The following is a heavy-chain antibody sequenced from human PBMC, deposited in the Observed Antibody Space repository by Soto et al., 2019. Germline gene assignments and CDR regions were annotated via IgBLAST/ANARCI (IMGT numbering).Heavy chain of an antibody. Sequence: EGSLRLSGAASGFTCSANSLSWVRTAAGKGLDWVSGITGSGRDTYYSDSVKVRFTISRDNSKNMVFLQMNSLRAEDTALYYCAKNGLDNSPSAIDSWGPGTLVTVSS. CDR3: AKNGLDNSPSAIDS. D-gene: IGHD2-8*01. CDR1: GFTCSANS. V-gene: IGHV3-23*01. CDR2: ITGSGRDT. J-gene: IGHJ4*02.